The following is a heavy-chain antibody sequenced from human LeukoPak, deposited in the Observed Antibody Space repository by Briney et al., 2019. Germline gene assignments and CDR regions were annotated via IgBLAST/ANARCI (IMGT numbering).Heavy chain of an antibody. V-gene: IGHV3-15*01. CDR3: ARQSYYYDSSGYYVY. CDR1: GFTFSNAW. J-gene: IGHJ4*02. D-gene: IGHD3-22*01. Sequence: GGSLRLSCAASGFTFSNAWMSWVRQAPGKGLEWVGRIKSKTDGGTTDYAAPVKGRFTISRDDSKNTLYLQMNSLKTEDTAVYYCARQSYYYDSSGYYVYWGQGTLVTVSS. CDR2: IKSKTDGGTT.